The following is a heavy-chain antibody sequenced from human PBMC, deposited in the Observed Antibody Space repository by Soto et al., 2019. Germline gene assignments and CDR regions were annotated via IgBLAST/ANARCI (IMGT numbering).Heavy chain of an antibody. J-gene: IGHJ4*02. CDR2: IDYSGST. CDR3: ARRIVATIYYFDY. CDR1: GGSISSGGYY. V-gene: IGHV4-31*03. D-gene: IGHD5-12*01. Sequence: QVQLQESGPGLVKPSQTLSLTCTVSGGSISSGGYYWSWIRQHPGKGLEWIAYIDYSGSTYYNPSLKSRVTISVATSKNQFSLKLSSVTAADTAVYYCARRIVATIYYFDYWGQGTLVTVSS.